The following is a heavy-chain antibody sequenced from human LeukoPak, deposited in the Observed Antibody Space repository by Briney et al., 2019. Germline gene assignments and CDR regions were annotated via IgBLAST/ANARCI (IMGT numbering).Heavy chain of an antibody. D-gene: IGHD3-3*01. J-gene: IGHJ4*02. CDR1: GFTFADCA. Sequence: GGSLRLSCTASGFTFADCAMSWVRQAPGKGLEWVGFIRSKAYGGTTEYAASVKGRFTISRDDSKSIAYLQMNSLKTEDTAVYYCTRGKYYDFWSGYYPDYWGQGTLVTVSS. CDR2: IRSKAYGGTT. V-gene: IGHV3-49*04. CDR3: TRGKYYDFWSGYYPDY.